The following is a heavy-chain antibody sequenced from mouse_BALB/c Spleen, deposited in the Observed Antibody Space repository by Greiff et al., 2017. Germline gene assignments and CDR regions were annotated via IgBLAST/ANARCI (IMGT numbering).Heavy chain of an antibody. V-gene: IGHV1S81*02. CDR3: ADYDYEGAMDD. Sequence: VQLQQSGAELVKPGASVKLSCKASGYTFTSYWMHWVKQRPGQGLEWIGEINPSNGRTNYNEKFKSKATLTVDKSSSTAYMQLSSLTSEDSAVYYCADYDYEGAMDDWGQGTSVTVSS. D-gene: IGHD2-4*01. CDR2: INPSNGRT. J-gene: IGHJ4*01. CDR1: GYTFTSYW.